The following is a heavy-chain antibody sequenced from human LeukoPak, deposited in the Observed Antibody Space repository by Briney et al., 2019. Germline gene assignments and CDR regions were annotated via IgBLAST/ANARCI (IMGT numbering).Heavy chain of an antibody. J-gene: IGHJ4*02. CDR2: IYPGDSDT. CDR1: GYSFTSYW. CDR3: ARSSDSSGYYDFFDY. V-gene: IGHV5-51*01. Sequence: GESLKISCKGSGYSFTSYWIGWVRQMPGKGLEWMAIIYPGDSDTRYSPSFQGLVTISADKSITAAYLQWSSLKASDTAMYYCARSSDSSGYYDFFDYWGQGALVTVSS. D-gene: IGHD3-22*01.